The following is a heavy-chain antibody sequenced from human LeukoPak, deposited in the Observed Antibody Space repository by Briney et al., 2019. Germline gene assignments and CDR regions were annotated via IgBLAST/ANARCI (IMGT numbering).Heavy chain of an antibody. D-gene: IGHD4-17*01. Sequence: HAGGSLRLSCAASGFTFSSYGMHWVRQAPGKGLEWVAVIWYDGSNKYYADSVKGRFTISRDNSKNTLYLQMNSLRAEDTAVYYCAKDPNGDYVGAFDMWGPGTMVTVSS. J-gene: IGHJ3*02. CDR1: GFTFSSYG. V-gene: IGHV3-33*06. CDR2: IWYDGSNK. CDR3: AKDPNGDYVGAFDM.